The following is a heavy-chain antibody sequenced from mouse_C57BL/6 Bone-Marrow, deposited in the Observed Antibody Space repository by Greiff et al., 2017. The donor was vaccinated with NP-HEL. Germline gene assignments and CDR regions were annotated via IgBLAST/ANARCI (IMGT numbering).Heavy chain of an antibody. Sequence: DVQLVESGGGLVQPGGSLSLSCAASGFTFTDYYMSWVRQPPGQALEWLGFIRNKANGYTTEYSASVKGRFTISRDNSQSILYLHMNALRAEDSATYYCARWEGYLDYWGQGTTLTVSS. V-gene: IGHV7-3*01. CDR1: GFTFTDYY. CDR3: ARWEGYLDY. J-gene: IGHJ2*01. CDR2: IRNKANGYTT.